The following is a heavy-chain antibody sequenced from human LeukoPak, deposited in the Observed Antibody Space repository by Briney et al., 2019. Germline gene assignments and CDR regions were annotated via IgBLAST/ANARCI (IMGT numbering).Heavy chain of an antibody. CDR3: ARDALGYCSGGSCYSGWFDP. Sequence: ASVKVSCKASGYTFTSYGISWVRQAPGQGLEWMGWISAYNGNTNYAQKLQGRVTITRDTSASTAYMELSSLRSEDTAVYYCARDALGYCSGGSCYSGWFDPWGQGTLVTVSS. V-gene: IGHV1-18*01. CDR1: GYTFTSYG. CDR2: ISAYNGNT. J-gene: IGHJ5*02. D-gene: IGHD2-15*01.